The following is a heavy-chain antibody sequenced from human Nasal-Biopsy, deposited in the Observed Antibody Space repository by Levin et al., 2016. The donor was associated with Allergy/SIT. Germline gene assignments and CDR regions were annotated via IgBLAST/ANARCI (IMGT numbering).Heavy chain of an antibody. V-gene: IGHV1-18*01. J-gene: IGHJ4*02. D-gene: IGHD1-26*01. Sequence: ASVKVSCKASGYTFTSYGISWVRQAPGQGLQWMGWIRVHDGDTEYAQNVQDRLIMTTDKSTSTAFMELRSLGFDDSALYYCARRGAPGSFTIDYWGQGTLVTVSS. CDR3: ARRGAPGSFTIDY. CDR2: IRVHDGDT. CDR1: GYTFTSYG.